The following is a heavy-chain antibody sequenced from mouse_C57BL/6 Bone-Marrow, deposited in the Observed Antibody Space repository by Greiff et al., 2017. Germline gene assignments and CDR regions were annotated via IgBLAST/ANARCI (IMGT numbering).Heavy chain of an antibody. Sequence: QVQLQQSGAELVRPGTSVKMSCKASGYTFTNYWIGWAKQRPGHGLEWVGDIYPGGGYTNYKEKFKGNATLTADKSPSTAYMQFSSLTSEDSAIYYCARRVYGSLYWYFDVWGTGTTVTVSS. CDR2: IYPGGGYT. CDR1: GYTFTNYW. D-gene: IGHD1-1*01. CDR3: ARRVYGSLYWYFDV. V-gene: IGHV1-63*01. J-gene: IGHJ1*03.